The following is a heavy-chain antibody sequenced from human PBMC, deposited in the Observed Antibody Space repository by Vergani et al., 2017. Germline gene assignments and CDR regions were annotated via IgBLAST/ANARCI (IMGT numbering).Heavy chain of an antibody. CDR1: GDSVISTDYH. D-gene: IGHD2-15*01. CDR3: ASKRXACRAAYCHSYDF. CDR2: MDYSGST. J-gene: IGHJ4*02. Sequence: QVQLQESGPGLVKPSETLSLTCTVSGDSVISTDYHWGWIRQPPGKGLEWIGSMDYSGSTSYNPSLERRISISFETHKNQFSLRMTSVTAADTAVYYCASKRXACRAAYCHSYDFWGPGTLVGVSS. V-gene: IGHV4-39*01.